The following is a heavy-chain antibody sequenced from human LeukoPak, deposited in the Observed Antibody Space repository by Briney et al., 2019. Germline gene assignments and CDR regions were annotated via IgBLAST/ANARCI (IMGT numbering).Heavy chain of an antibody. Sequence: AGGSLRLSCAASGFTFSSYSMNWVRQAPGKGLEWVSSISSSSSYIYYADSVKGRFTISRDNSKNTLYLQMNSLRAEDTAVYYCAKIPATMVRRPIDYWGQGTLVTVSS. V-gene: IGHV3-21*04. CDR2: ISSSSSYI. CDR1: GFTFSSYS. CDR3: AKIPATMVRRPIDY. D-gene: IGHD3-10*01. J-gene: IGHJ4*02.